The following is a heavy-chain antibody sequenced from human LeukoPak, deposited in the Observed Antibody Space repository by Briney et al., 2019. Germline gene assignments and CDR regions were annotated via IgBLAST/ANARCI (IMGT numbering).Heavy chain of an antibody. J-gene: IGHJ3*02. V-gene: IGHV4-4*07. D-gene: IGHD3-22*01. CDR1: GGSISSYY. CDR2: ICTSGST. Sequence: SETLSLTCTVSGGSISSYYWSWIRQPAGKGLEWIGRICTSGSTNYNPSLKSRVTMSVDTSKNQFSLKLSSVTAADTAVYYCARAEPYYDSSGSDDAFDIWGQGTMVTVSS. CDR3: ARAEPYYDSSGSDDAFDI.